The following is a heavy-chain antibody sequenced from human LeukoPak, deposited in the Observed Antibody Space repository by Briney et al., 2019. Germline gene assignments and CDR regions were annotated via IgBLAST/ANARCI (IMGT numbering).Heavy chain of an antibody. CDR2: INHSGST. D-gene: IGHD6-13*01. CDR3: ARPLKQQLVRGSWFDP. V-gene: IGHV4-34*01. Sequence: SETLSLTCAVYGGSFSGYYWSWIRQPPGKGLEWIGEINHSGSTNYNPSLKSRVTISVDTSKNQFSLKLSPVTAVDTAVYYCARPLKQQLVRGSWFDPWGQGTLVTVSS. J-gene: IGHJ5*02. CDR1: GGSFSGYY.